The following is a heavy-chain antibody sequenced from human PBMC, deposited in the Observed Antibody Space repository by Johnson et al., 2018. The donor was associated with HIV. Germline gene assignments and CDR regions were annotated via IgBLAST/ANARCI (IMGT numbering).Heavy chain of an antibody. V-gene: IGHV3-11*04. CDR1: GFTFSDYY. D-gene: IGHD5-18*01. CDR2: ISSSGSTI. CDR3: ARELQLWFSAFDI. Sequence: QVQLVESGGGLVQPGGSLRLSCAASGFTFSDYYMSWIRQAPGKGLEWVSYISSSGSTIYYADSVKGRFTISRDNAKNSLYLQMGSLRAEDMAVYYCARELQLWFSAFDIWGQGTMVTVSS. J-gene: IGHJ3*02.